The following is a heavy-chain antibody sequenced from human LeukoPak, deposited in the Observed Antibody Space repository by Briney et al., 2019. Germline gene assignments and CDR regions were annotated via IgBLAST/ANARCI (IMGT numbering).Heavy chain of an antibody. V-gene: IGHV3-74*01. J-gene: IGHJ4*02. Sequence: GGSLRLSCAASGFTFSSYWMHWVRQAPGKGLVWVSRINSDGSSTSYADSVKGRFTISRDNALDSLYLQMNSLRAEDTAIYYCARSIPYGTTWYGRSDYWGQGTLVTVSS. CDR3: ARSIPYGTTWYGRSDY. CDR2: INSDGSST. CDR1: GFTFSSYW. D-gene: IGHD6-13*01.